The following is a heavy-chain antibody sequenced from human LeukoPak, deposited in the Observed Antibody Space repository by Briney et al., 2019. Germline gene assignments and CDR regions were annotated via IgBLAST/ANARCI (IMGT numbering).Heavy chain of an antibody. CDR1: GFTFITND. V-gene: IGHV3-53*01. D-gene: IGHD1-14*01. CDR2: LYSDGNT. Sequence: GGSLRLSCAASGFTFITNDMTWVRQAPGKGVEWVSVLYSDGNTKYAASVQRRFTISRDNSNNTLYLEMNRLSPDDTAVYYCARGVEPLAANTLAYWGQGTLVTVSS. J-gene: IGHJ4*02. CDR3: ARGVEPLAANTLAY.